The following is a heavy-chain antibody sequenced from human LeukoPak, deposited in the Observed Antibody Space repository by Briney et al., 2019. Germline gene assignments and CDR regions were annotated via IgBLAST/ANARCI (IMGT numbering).Heavy chain of an antibody. CDR1: GFTVSTNY. D-gene: IGHD3-10*01. CDR2: LYSGSDT. J-gene: IGHJ2*01. CDR3: ARVGDHFHWYLDL. V-gene: IGHV3-53*01. Sequence: QAGGSLRLSCAASGFTVSTNYMNWVRQAPGKGLEWVSILYSGSDTYYADSVKGRFTISRDSSKNILSLQINNLRAEDTAVYYCARVGDHFHWYLDLWGRGTLVTVSS.